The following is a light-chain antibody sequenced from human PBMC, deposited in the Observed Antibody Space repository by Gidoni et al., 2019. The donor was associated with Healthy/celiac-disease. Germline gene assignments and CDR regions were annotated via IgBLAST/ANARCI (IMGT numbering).Light chain of an antibody. CDR2: DVS. V-gene: IGLV2-11*01. J-gene: IGLJ3*02. Sequence: HSALPQPRSLSPSPGHSVTISCTGTSSDVGGYNYVYWYQQHPGKAPKLMIYDVSKRPSGVPDRFSGSKSGNTASLTISGLQAEDEADYYCCSYEGSYINWVFGGGTKLTVL. CDR3: CSYEGSYINWV. CDR1: SSDVGGYNY.